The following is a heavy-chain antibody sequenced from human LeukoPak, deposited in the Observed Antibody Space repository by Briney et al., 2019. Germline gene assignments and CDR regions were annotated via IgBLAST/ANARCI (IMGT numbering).Heavy chain of an antibody. V-gene: IGHV4-59*01. CDR3: ARYCSDPDAFDI. D-gene: IGHD2-21*01. Sequence: SETLSLTCTVSDTSINTYYWSWIRQPPGEGLEWIGYIYYSGSTNYNPSLKSRVTISVDTSKNQFSLKLSSVTAADTAVYYCARYCSDPDAFDIWGQGTMVTVSS. J-gene: IGHJ3*02. CDR2: IYYSGST. CDR1: DTSINTYY.